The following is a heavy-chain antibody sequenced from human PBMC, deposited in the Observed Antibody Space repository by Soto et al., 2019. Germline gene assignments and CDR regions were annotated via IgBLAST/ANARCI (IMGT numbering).Heavy chain of an antibody. Sequence: GGSMRLSCSASGFTFSNYAMSWVRPAPGKGLEWVSTISRNSGSKGYADSVKGRFTISRDNAKNSLYLQMSSLRAEDTALYYCAKAGGSGWIFYYYMDVWGKGTTVTVSS. CDR2: ISRNSGSK. CDR3: AKAGGSGWIFYYYMDV. V-gene: IGHV3-9*01. J-gene: IGHJ6*03. CDR1: GFTFSNYA. D-gene: IGHD6-19*01.